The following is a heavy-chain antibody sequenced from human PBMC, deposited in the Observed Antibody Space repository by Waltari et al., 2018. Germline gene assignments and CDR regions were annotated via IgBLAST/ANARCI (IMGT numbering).Heavy chain of an antibody. CDR3: AKAHWDYGNYYYYYMDG. Sequence: EVQLVESGGGLVQPGGSLRRSCAASGFPFNSYALHWVRQARGEGPEWVSTISGNGVSRYYADSVEGRFTISRDNSRNTVYLQMSSLRAEDTAIYYCAKAHWDYGNYYYYYMDGWGNGTTVIVSS. CDR1: GFPFNSYA. CDR2: ISGNGVSR. J-gene: IGHJ6*03. D-gene: IGHD1-7*01. V-gene: IGHV3-23*04.